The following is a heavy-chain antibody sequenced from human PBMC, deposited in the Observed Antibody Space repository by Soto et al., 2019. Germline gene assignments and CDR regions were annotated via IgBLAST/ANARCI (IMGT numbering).Heavy chain of an antibody. V-gene: IGHV4-30-2*01. J-gene: IGHJ5*02. CDR2: IYHSGST. D-gene: IGHD2-21*01. CDR3: ARIPSP. CDR1: GGSISSGGYS. Sequence: QLHLQESGSGLVKPSQTLSLTCAVSGGSISSGGYSWSWIRQPPGKGLEWIGYIYHSGSTYYNSSLKRRVTIAVDRSKNQFSLKLSSVTAADTAVYYCARIPSPWGQGTLVTVSS.